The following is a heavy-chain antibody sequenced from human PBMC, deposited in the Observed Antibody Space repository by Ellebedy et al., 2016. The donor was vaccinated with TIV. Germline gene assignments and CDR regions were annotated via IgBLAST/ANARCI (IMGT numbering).Heavy chain of an antibody. CDR2: IYPGDSNI. Sequence: GESLKISCKGSGYSFPNYWIGWVRQMPGKGLEYMGIIYPGDSNIRYSPSLQGQVTISADKSISTAYLQWSSLKASDTAMYYCARHGNLGGSLDLDYWGQGTLVTVSS. CDR1: GYSFPNYW. CDR3: ARHGNLGGSLDLDY. J-gene: IGHJ4*02. V-gene: IGHV5-51*01. D-gene: IGHD1-26*01.